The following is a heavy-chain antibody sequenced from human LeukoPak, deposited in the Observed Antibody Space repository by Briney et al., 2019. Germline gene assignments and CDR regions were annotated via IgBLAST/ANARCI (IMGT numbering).Heavy chain of an antibody. V-gene: IGHV1-2*02. CDR2: INPNSGGT. Sequence: GESLKISCKGSGYTFTGYYMHWVRQAPGQGLEWMGWINPNSGGTNYAQKFQGRVTMTRDTSISTAYMELSRLRSDDTAVYYCAREESRRIAAAGYWGQGTLVTVSS. CDR1: GYTFTGYY. J-gene: IGHJ4*02. D-gene: IGHD6-13*01. CDR3: AREESRRIAAAGY.